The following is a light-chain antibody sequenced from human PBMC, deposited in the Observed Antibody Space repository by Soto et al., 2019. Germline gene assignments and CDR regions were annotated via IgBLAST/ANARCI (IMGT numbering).Light chain of an antibody. V-gene: IGKV1-9*01. Sequence: DIQMTQSPSSLSASVGDRVTITFRASQGISSYLAWYQQKPGKAPKLLIYAASTLQSGVPLRFSGSGSGTSFTLTISSLQPEDFATYYCQQLLSYPITFGQGTRLEIK. CDR3: QQLLSYPIT. CDR1: QGISSY. CDR2: AAS. J-gene: IGKJ5*01.